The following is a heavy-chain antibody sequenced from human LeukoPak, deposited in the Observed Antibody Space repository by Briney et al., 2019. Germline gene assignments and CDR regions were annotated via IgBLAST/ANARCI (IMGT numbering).Heavy chain of an antibody. CDR1: GFTFSSYS. CDR2: ISSSSSYI. D-gene: IGHD3-16*01. V-gene: IGHV3-21*01. Sequence: GESLKISCAASGFTFSSYSMNWVRQAPGKGLEWVSSISSSSSYIYYADSVKGRFTISRDNTKNSLYLQMNSLRAEDSAVYYCASSRGWGQGTLVTVSS. CDR3: ASSRG. J-gene: IGHJ4*02.